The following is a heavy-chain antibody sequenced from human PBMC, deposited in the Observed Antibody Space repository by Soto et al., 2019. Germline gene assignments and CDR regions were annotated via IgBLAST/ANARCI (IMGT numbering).Heavy chain of an antibody. Sequence: ASVKVSCKASGYTFTSYGISWVRQAPGQGLEWMGWISAYNGNTNYAQKLQGRVTMTTDTSTSTAYMELRSLRSDDTAVYYCARGPSYYDSSGYPAEYFQHWGQGTLVTVSS. V-gene: IGHV1-18*01. D-gene: IGHD3-22*01. CDR1: GYTFTSYG. CDR2: ISAYNGNT. CDR3: ARGPSYYDSSGYPAEYFQH. J-gene: IGHJ1*01.